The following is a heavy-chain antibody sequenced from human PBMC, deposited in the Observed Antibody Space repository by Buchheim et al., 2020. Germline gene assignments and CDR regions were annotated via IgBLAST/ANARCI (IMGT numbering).Heavy chain of an antibody. J-gene: IGHJ4*02. Sequence: QVQLVESGGGVVQPGRSLRLSCAASGFTFSSYGMHWVRQAPGKGLEWVAVIWYDGSNKYYADSVKGRFTISRDNSKNTLYLQMNSLRAEDTAVYYCARVTRPFMTTVTTHFDYWGQGTL. D-gene: IGHD4-17*01. CDR2: IWYDGSNK. V-gene: IGHV3-33*01. CDR1: GFTFSSYG. CDR3: ARVTRPFMTTVTTHFDY.